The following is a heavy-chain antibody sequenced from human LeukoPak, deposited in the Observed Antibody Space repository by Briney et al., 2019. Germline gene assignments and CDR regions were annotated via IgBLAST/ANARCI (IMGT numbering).Heavy chain of an antibody. D-gene: IGHD4-17*01. J-gene: IGHJ4*02. CDR3: ITEYYGGYKY. CDR1: GFGFSTAW. V-gene: IGHV3-15*01. CDR2: IKSKNAGGTT. Sequence: GGSLRLSCAASGFGFSTAWLSWVRQAPGKGLEWVGRIKSKNAGGTTDYAAPVKVRFTSSRDDSKNTLYLQMNSLKTEDTAVYYCITEYYGGYKYWGQGTLVTVSS.